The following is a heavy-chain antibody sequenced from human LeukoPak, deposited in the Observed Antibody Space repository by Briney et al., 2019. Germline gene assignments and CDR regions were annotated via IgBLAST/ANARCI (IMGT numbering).Heavy chain of an antibody. CDR3: ARDDSGYENGFDY. Sequence: GASVKVSCKASGGTLSSYAISWVRQAPGQGLEWMGGIIPIFGTANYAQKFQGRVTITADKSTSTAYMELSSLRSEDTAVYYCARDDSGYENGFDYWGQGTLVTVSS. J-gene: IGHJ4*02. CDR1: GGTLSSYA. CDR2: IIPIFGTA. V-gene: IGHV1-69*06. D-gene: IGHD5-12*01.